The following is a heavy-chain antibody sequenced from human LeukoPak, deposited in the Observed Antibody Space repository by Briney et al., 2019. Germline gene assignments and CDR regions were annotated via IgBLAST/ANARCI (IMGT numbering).Heavy chain of an antibody. CDR1: GFTFSSYE. CDR3: AKRRSRNMITFGGVENWFDP. CDR2: ISYDGSNE. J-gene: IGHJ5*02. Sequence: GGSLRLSCAASGFTFSSYEMNWVRQAPGKGLEWVAVISYDGSNEYYADSVKGRFTISRDNSKNTLYLQMNSLRAEDTAVYYCAKRRSRNMITFGGVENWFDPWGQGTLVTVSS. D-gene: IGHD3-16*01. V-gene: IGHV3-30*18.